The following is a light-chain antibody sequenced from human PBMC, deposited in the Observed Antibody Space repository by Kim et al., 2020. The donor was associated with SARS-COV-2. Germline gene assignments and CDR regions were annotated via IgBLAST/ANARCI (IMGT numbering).Light chain of an antibody. V-gene: IGLV1-51*01. CDR1: SSNIGHNY. CDR2: DNN. J-gene: IGLJ2*01. Sequence: QKVTISCSRSSSNIGHNYVSWYQQLPGTAPKLLIYDNNNRPSGIPDRFSGSKSGTSATLGITGLQTGDEADYYCGTWDSSLSAVVFGGGTKLTVL. CDR3: GTWDSSLSAVV.